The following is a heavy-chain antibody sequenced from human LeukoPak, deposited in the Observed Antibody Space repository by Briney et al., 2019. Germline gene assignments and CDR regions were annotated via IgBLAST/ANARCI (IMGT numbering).Heavy chain of an antibody. D-gene: IGHD3-22*01. Sequence: LVASVKVSCKASGYTFTCYAMHWVRQAPGQRLEWMGWINAGNGNTKYSQKFQGRVTITRDTSASTAYMELSSLRSEDTAVYYCAREDYYDRRDPRTDAFDIWGQGTMVTVSS. CDR3: AREDYYDRRDPRTDAFDI. V-gene: IGHV1-3*01. J-gene: IGHJ3*02. CDR2: INAGNGNT. CDR1: GYTFTCYA.